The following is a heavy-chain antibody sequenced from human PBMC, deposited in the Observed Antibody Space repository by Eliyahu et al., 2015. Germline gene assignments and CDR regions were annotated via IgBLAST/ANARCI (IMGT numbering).Heavy chain of an antibody. CDR1: GFTFSSYG. J-gene: IGHJ4*02. CDR2: IRYDGSNK. V-gene: IGHV3-30*02. CDR3: AKDGLQYFDY. D-gene: IGHD4-11*01. Sequence: QVQLVESGGGVVQPGGSLRLSCAASGFTFSSYGMHWVRQAPGKGLEWVAFIRYDGSNKYYADSVKGRFTISRDNSKNTLYLQMNSLRAEDTAVYYCAKDGLQYFDYWGQGTLVTVSS.